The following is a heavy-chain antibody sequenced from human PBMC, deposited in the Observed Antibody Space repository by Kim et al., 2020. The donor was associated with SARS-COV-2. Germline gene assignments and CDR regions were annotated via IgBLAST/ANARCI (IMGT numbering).Heavy chain of an antibody. CDR3: AWGVHYFDY. D-gene: IGHD3-10*01. CDR1: GFTFSSYA. V-gene: IGHV3-30*04. Sequence: GGSLRLSCAASGFTFSSYAMHWVRQAPGKGLEWVAVISYDGSNKYYADSVKGRFTISRDNSKNTLYLQMNSLRAEDTAVYYCAWGVHYFDYWGQGTLVTVSS. CDR2: ISYDGSNK. J-gene: IGHJ4*02.